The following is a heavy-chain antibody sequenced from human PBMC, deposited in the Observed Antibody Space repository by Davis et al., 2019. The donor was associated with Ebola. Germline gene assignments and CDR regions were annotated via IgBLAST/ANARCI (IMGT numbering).Heavy chain of an antibody. CDR1: GGSISSSNW. J-gene: IGHJ6*02. CDR2: IYYSGST. V-gene: IGHV4-4*02. CDR3: ARERGLLRFGMDV. Sequence: SETLSLTCAVSGGSISSSNWWSWVRQPPGKGLEWIGSIYYSGSTYYNPSLKSRVTISVDTSKNQFSLKLSSVTAADTAVYYCARERGLLRFGMDVWGQGTTVTVSS. D-gene: IGHD1-26*01.